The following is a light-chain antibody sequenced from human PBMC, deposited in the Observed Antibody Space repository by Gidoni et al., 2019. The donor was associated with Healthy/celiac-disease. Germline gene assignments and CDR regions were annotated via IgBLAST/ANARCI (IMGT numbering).Light chain of an antibody. J-gene: IGKJ1*01. V-gene: IGKV1-39*01. Sequence: DIQMTQSPSSLSASVGDRVTITCRASQSSSSYLNWYQQKPGKAPTLLIYAASSVQSGVPSRFSGSGSGTDFTLTISSLQPEDFATYYCQQSYSTPPWTCGQGTKVEIK. CDR1: QSSSSY. CDR3: QQSYSTPPWT. CDR2: AAS.